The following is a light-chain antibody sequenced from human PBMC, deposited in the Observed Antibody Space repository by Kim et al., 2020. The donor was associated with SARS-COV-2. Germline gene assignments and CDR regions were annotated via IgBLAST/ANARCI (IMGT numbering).Light chain of an antibody. V-gene: IGLV6-57*03. CDR1: SGSTASNY. CDR2: EDN. Sequence: KPVTISFTRSSGSTASNYVPWYKQRPVSAPNPVIYEDNQSPSGVPARFSGSIDISSNSASLTISGMNTEDEADYYCQSSDSSKLVVFGGGPKLIVL. CDR3: QSSDSSKLVV. J-gene: IGLJ2*01.